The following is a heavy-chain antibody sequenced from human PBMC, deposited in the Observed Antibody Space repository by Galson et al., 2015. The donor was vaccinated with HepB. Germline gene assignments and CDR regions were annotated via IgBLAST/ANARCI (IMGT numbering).Heavy chain of an antibody. Sequence: SLRLSCAASGFTFSNAWMSWVRQAPGKGLEWVGRIKSKTDGGTTDYAAPVKGRFTISRDDSKNTLYLQMNSLKTEDTAVYYCTTVFESVAGDFDYWGQGTLVTVSS. CDR3: TTVFESVAGDFDY. J-gene: IGHJ4*02. V-gene: IGHV3-15*01. CDR1: GFTFSNAW. D-gene: IGHD6-19*01. CDR2: IKSKTDGGTT.